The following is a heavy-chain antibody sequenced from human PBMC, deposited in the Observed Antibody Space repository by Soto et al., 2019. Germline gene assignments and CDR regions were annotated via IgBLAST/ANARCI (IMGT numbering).Heavy chain of an antibody. CDR3: ARGGGYSSSSAGWGYYYYGMDV. CDR2: IIPIFGTA. D-gene: IGHD6-6*01. CDR1: GGTFSSYA. Sequence: ASVKVSCKASGGTFSSYAISWVRLAPGQGLEWMGGIIPIFGTANYAQKFQGRVTITADESTSTAYMELSSLRSEDTAVYYCARGGGYSSSSAGWGYYYYGMDVWGQGTTVTVSS. V-gene: IGHV1-69*13. J-gene: IGHJ6*02.